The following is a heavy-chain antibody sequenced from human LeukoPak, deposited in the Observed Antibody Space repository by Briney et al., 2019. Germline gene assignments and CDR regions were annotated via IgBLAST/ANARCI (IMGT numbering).Heavy chain of an antibody. Sequence: GGSLRLSCAASGFTFSSYGMHWVRQVPDKGLEWVAFIRYDGSNKYYADSVKGRFTISRENSKNTLYLQMNSLRGEDTAVYYCAKAWDYYDSSGSPDYWGQGTLVTVSS. D-gene: IGHD3-22*01. J-gene: IGHJ4*02. CDR3: AKAWDYYDSSGSPDY. V-gene: IGHV3-30*02. CDR1: GFTFSSYG. CDR2: IRYDGSNK.